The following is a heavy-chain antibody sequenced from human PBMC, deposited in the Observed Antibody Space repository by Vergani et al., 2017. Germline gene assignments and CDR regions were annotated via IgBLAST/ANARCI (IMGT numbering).Heavy chain of an antibody. Sequence: QVQLQQWGAGLLKPSETLSLTCAVYGGSFSGYYWSWIRQPPGKGLEWIGEINHSGSTNNNPSLKSRVTISVDTAKNQFSLTLSSVTAADTAVYYCARVSGPVVRGHYGRDVWGQGTTVTVSS. CDR2: INHSGST. CDR1: GGSFSGYY. CDR3: ARVSGPVVRGHYGRDV. D-gene: IGHD3-10*01. V-gene: IGHV4-34*01. J-gene: IGHJ6*02.